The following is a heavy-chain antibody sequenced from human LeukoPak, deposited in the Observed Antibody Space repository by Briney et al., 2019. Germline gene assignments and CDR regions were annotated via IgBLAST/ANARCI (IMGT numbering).Heavy chain of an antibody. CDR1: GFTFDDYA. J-gene: IGHJ4*02. Sequence: GGSLRLSCAVSGFTFDDYAMHWVRQAPGKGLEWVSGISWNSGSIGYADSVKGRFTISRDNAKNSLYLQMNSLRAEDTALYYCAKDKSRDGYNQYYFDYWGQGTLVTVSS. CDR3: AKDKSRDGYNQYYFDY. V-gene: IGHV3-9*01. D-gene: IGHD5-24*01. CDR2: ISWNSGSI.